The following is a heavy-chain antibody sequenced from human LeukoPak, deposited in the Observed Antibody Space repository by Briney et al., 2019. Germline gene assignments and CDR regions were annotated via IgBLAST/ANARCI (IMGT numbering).Heavy chain of an antibody. CDR2: IYYNGDT. CDR3: ARVLRAASWRSYDY. D-gene: IGHD5-18*01. CDR1: GGSVSNSLYY. Sequence: SETLSLTCTVSGGSVSNSLYYWSWIRQPPGKGLEWIGYIYYNGDTNYNPSPKSRVIISIDTSSNQFSLRLNSMTAADTAEYYCARVLRAASWRSYDYWGQGSLVTVSS. V-gene: IGHV4-61*01. J-gene: IGHJ4*02.